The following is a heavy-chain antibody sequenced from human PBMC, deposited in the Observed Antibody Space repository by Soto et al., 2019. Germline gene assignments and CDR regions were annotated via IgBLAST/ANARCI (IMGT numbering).Heavy chain of an antibody. CDR3: ARERSFTIFGVSNWFDP. Sequence: SETLSLTCTVSGGSISSYYWSWIRQPPGKGLEWIGDIYYSGSTNYNPSLKSRVTISVDKSKNQFSLKLSSVTAADTAVYYCARERSFTIFGVSNWFDPWGQGTLVTVSS. CDR2: IYYSGST. V-gene: IGHV4-59*12. D-gene: IGHD3-3*01. J-gene: IGHJ5*02. CDR1: GGSISSYY.